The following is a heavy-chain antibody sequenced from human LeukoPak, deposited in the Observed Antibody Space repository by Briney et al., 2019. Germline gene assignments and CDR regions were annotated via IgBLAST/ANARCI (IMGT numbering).Heavy chain of an antibody. D-gene: IGHD6-19*01. CDR3: ARGGKQWRGGNYFDS. CDR2: ITTGRGET. J-gene: IGHJ4*02. CDR1: GYTFTDYA. V-gene: IGHV1-3*03. Sequence: ASVKVSCKASGYTFTDYALHWVRQAPGQSPEWMGWITTGRGETRYSQEFQRRITFTRDTSAGTVYMDPSDLRSEDTAVYYCARGGKQWRGGNYFDSWGQGTLVAVSS.